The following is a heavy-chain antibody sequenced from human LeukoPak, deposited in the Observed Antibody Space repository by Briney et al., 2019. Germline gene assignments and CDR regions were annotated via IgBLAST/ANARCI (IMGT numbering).Heavy chain of an antibody. CDR3: ARVSPRIAAAGKLPIDY. Sequence: HPGGSLRLSCAASGFTFSSYGMHWVRQAPGKGLEWVAVISYDGSNKYYADSVKGRFTISRDNSKNTLYLQMNSLRAEDTAVYYCARVSPRIAAAGKLPIDYWGQGTLVTVSS. D-gene: IGHD6-13*01. J-gene: IGHJ4*02. V-gene: IGHV3-30*03. CDR1: GFTFSSYG. CDR2: ISYDGSNK.